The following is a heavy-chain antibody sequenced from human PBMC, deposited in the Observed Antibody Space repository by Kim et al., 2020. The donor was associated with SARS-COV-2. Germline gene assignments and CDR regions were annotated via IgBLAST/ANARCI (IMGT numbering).Heavy chain of an antibody. CDR1: GGSISSYY. J-gene: IGHJ3*02. D-gene: IGHD2-15*01. CDR2: IYYSGST. Sequence: SETLSLTCTVSGGSISSYYWSWIRQPPGKGLEWIGYIYYSGSTNYNPSLKSRVTISVDTSKNQFSLKLSSVTAADTAVYYCARAHRYCSGGSCYSRLDAFDIWGQGTMVTVSS. CDR3: ARAHRYCSGGSCYSRLDAFDI. V-gene: IGHV4-59*01.